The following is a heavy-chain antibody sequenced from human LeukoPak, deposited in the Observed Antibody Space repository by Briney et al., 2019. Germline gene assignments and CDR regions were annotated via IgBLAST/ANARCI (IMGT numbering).Heavy chain of an antibody. CDR2: IYYSGST. CDR3: ARQGPYYYDSSGYYRRHDAFDI. Sequence: PSETLSLTCTVSGGSISSYYWSWIRQPPGKGLEWIGYIYYSGSTNYNPSLKSRVTISVDTPKNLFSLKLSSVTAADTAVYYCARQGPYYYDSSGYYRRHDAFDIWGQGTMVTVSS. D-gene: IGHD3-22*01. J-gene: IGHJ3*02. V-gene: IGHV4-59*08. CDR1: GGSISSYY.